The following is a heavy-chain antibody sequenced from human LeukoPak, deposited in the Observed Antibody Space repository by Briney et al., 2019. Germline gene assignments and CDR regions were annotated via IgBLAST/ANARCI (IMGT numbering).Heavy chain of an antibody. V-gene: IGHV1-24*01. CDR1: GYTLTELS. D-gene: IGHD6-19*01. J-gene: IGHJ4*02. Sequence: ASVTVSCKVSGYTLTELSMHWVRQAPGKGLEWMGGFDPEDGETIYAQKFQGRVTMTEDTSTDTAYMELSSLRSEDTAVYYCATAAVAGTYFDYWGQGTLVTVSS. CDR2: FDPEDGET. CDR3: ATAAVAGTYFDY.